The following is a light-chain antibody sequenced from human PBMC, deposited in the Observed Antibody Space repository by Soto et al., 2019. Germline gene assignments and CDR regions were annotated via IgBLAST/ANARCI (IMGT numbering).Light chain of an antibody. CDR2: DVS. CDR3: SSYTSSSTGVV. CDR1: SGDVGGYNY. V-gene: IGLV2-14*01. Sequence: QSALTQPASVSGSPGQSITISCTGTSGDVGGYNYVSWYQQHPGKAPKLMIYDVSNRPSGVSNRFSGSKSGNTASLTISGLQAEDEADYYCSSYTSSSTGVVFGGGTKVTVL. J-gene: IGLJ2*01.